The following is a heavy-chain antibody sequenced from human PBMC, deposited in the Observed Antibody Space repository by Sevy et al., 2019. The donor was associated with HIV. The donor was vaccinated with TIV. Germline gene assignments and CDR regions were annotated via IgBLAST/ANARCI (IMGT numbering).Heavy chain of an antibody. D-gene: IGHD7-27*01. J-gene: IGHJ3*02. CDR1: GDTFSTYG. Sequence: ASVKVSCKASGDTFSTYGLSWVRQAPGQGLEWMGGIIPIFGTPNYAQKFQGRVTITADGSAGTAYMGLGSLRSEDTALYYCAREGGVATTGDHDAFDIWGHGTLVTVSS. CDR2: IIPIFGTP. CDR3: AREGGVATTGDHDAFDI. V-gene: IGHV1-69*13.